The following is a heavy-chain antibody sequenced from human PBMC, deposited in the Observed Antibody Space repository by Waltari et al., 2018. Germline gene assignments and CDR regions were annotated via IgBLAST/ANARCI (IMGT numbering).Heavy chain of an antibody. Sequence: EVQLVESGGGSVQPGGSLGLPCAASGRTFSNYWMNWVRQRPGNGLGGVAKIKQDGSEKNYVDSVKGRFIISRDNAKNSLYLQMNSLRAEDTALYYCAKDSGPWVAHEDYWGQGTLVTVSS. D-gene: IGHD2-21*01. CDR1: GRTFSNYW. V-gene: IGHV3-7*03. CDR2: IKQDGSEK. J-gene: IGHJ4*02. CDR3: AKDSGPWVAHEDY.